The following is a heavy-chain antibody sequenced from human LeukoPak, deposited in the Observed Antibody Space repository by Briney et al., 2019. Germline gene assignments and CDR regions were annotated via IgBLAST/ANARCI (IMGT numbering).Heavy chain of an antibody. V-gene: IGHV4-59*08. J-gene: IGHJ6*02. CDR1: GGSISSYY. Sequence: SETLSLTCTVSGGSISSYYWSWIRQPPGKGLEWIGYIYYSGSTNYNPSLKSRVTISVDTSKNQFSLKLSSVTAADTAVYYCARHGVLVRSTIFWGYYYGMDVWGQGTTVTVSS. CDR2: IYYSGST. D-gene: IGHD3-9*01. CDR3: ARHGVLVRSTIFWGYYYGMDV.